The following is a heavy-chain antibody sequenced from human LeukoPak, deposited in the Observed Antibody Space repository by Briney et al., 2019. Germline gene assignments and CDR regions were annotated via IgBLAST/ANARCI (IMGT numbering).Heavy chain of an antibody. Sequence: GGSLRLSCAASGFTFSSYAMHWVRQAPGKGLEWVAVISYDGSNKYYADSVKGRFTISRDNSKNTLYLQMNSLRAEDTAVYYCARLTMIDILAAYFDYWGQGTLVTVSS. V-gene: IGHV3-30-3*01. CDR1: GFTFSSYA. D-gene: IGHD3-22*01. CDR3: ARLTMIDILAAYFDY. J-gene: IGHJ4*02. CDR2: ISYDGSNK.